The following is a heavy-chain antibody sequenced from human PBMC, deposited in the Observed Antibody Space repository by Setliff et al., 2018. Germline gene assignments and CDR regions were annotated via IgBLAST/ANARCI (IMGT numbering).Heavy chain of an antibody. CDR2: MSPDNGRA. J-gene: IGHJ3*02. CDR3: VRGPRQPSYGFPLRPFDI. Sequence: RASVKVSCKASGDIFSNSHINWVRQATGQGLEWMGWMSPDNGRAGYTQKFQGRVTMTRDTSISTAYLELNSLRSGDTAVYYCVRGPRQPSYGFPLRPFDIWGQGTMVTVSS. D-gene: IGHD5-18*01. V-gene: IGHV1-8*02. CDR1: GDIFSNSH.